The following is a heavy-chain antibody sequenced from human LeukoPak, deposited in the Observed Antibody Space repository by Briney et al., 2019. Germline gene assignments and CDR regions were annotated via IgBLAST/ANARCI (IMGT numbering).Heavy chain of an antibody. CDR2: INSDGSST. J-gene: IGHJ4*02. Sequence: PGGSLRLSCAASGFTFSSYWMHWVRQAPGKGLVWVSRINSDGSSTSYADSVKGRFTISRDNAKNTLYLQMNSLRAEDTAVYYRARGGQWLVSVDYWGQGTLVTVSS. CDR3: ARGGQWLVSVDY. D-gene: IGHD6-19*01. V-gene: IGHV3-74*01. CDR1: GFTFSSYW.